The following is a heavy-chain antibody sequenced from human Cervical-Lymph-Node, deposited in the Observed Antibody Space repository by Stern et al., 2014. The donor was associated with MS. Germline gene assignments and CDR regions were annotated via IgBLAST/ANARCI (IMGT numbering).Heavy chain of an antibody. J-gene: IGHJ4*02. V-gene: IGHV4-61*08. Sequence: VQLVESGPGLVKPSETLSLTCTVSGGSVSSDAYYWSWIRQSPGKGLEWIGYIYHSGRSSYIPSLNSRVTMSVDTSKNQFSLRLTSVTAADTAVYYCGKQVREWGRGTLVTVSS. CDR2: IYHSGRS. CDR3: GKQVRE. CDR1: GGSVSSDAYY.